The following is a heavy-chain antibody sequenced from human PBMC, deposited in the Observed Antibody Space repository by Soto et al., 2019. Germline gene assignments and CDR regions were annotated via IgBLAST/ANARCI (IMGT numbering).Heavy chain of an antibody. CDR3: AKGVSSLELRLHY. CDR1: GFTFSSYG. J-gene: IGHJ4*02. Sequence: PGGSLRLSCAASGFTFSSYGMHWVRQAPGKGLEWVAVISYDGSNKYYADSVKGRFTISRDNSKNTLYLQMNSLRAEDTAVYYCAKGVSSLELRLHYWGQGTLVTVSS. V-gene: IGHV3-30*18. CDR2: ISYDGSNK. D-gene: IGHD1-7*01.